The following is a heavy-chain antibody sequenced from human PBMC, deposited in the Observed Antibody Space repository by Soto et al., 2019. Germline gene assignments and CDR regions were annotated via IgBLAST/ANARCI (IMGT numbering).Heavy chain of an antibody. J-gene: IGHJ6*02. V-gene: IGHV3-23*01. D-gene: IGHD3-22*01. Sequence: GGSLRLSCAASGFTFSSYVMSWVRQAPGKGLEWVSGVSGSGGRTYYADSVKGRFTISRDNSEDTLYLQMNSLRAEDTAVYYCASGGYWVYYGMDVWARGPRSPSP. CDR1: GFTFSSYV. CDR2: VSGSGGRT. CDR3: ASGGYWVYYGMDV.